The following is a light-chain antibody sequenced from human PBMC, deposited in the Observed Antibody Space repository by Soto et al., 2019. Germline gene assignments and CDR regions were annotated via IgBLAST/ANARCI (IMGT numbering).Light chain of an antibody. CDR3: QQYNNWPPWT. CDR2: AAS. Sequence: IQLTQSPSSLSASVGDRVTITCRASQDIAIYLAWYQQKPGKAPKLLIYAASTLQSGVPSRFSGSGSGTDFTLTISSLQSEDFAVYYCQQYNNWPPWTFGQGTKVDIK. V-gene: IGKV1-9*01. J-gene: IGKJ1*01. CDR1: QDIAIY.